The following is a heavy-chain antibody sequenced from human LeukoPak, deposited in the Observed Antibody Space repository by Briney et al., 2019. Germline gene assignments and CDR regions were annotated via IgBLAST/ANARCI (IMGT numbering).Heavy chain of an antibody. CDR2: IYYSGST. D-gene: IGHD6-13*01. J-gene: IGHJ4*02. CDR1: GGSISSSSYY. Sequence: SETPSLTCTVSGGSISSSSYYWGWIRQPPGKGLEWIGSIYYSGSTYYNPSLKSRVTISVDTSKNQFSLKLSSVTAADTAVYYCAGYSSSWHGIDYWGQGTLVTVSS. CDR3: AGYSSSWHGIDY. V-gene: IGHV4-39*07.